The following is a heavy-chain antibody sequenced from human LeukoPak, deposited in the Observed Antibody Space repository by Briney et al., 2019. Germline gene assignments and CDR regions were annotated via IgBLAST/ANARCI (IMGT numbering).Heavy chain of an antibody. Sequence: ASVKVSCKASGYTFISYVIHWVRQAPGQRLEWMGWINAGNGNTKYSQKFQGRVTITRDASATTAYMDLRSLRSEDTAVYFCVRHERDFDYWGQGTLVTVSS. V-gene: IGHV1-3*01. CDR2: INAGNGNT. CDR1: GYTFISYV. J-gene: IGHJ4*02. D-gene: IGHD1-1*01. CDR3: VRHERDFDY.